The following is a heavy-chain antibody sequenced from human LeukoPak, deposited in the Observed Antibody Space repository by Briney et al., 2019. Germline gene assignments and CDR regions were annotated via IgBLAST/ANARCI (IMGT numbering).Heavy chain of an antibody. CDR2: INAGNGNT. Sequence: ASVKVSCKASGYTFTSYAMHWVRQAPGQRLEWMGWINAGNGNTKYSQEFQGRVTITRDTSASTAYMELSRLRSDDTAVYYCARDPDYGGNGGSDYWGQGTLVTVSS. CDR1: GYTFTSYA. CDR3: ARDPDYGGNGGSDY. V-gene: IGHV1-3*01. D-gene: IGHD4-23*01. J-gene: IGHJ4*02.